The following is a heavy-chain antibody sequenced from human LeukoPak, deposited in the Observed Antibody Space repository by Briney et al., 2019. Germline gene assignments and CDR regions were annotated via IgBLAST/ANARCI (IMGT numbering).Heavy chain of an antibody. J-gene: IGHJ4*02. V-gene: IGHV4-59*01. D-gene: IGHD3-10*01. CDR1: GGSINNFY. CDR2: IYYTGGT. CDR3: EIVGDSGSSFEY. Sequence: PSETLSLTCTVSGGSINNFYWYWVRQPPGRGLEWIGYIYYTGGTNYNPSLKSRVTISVDTSNNLVSLRLTYVTAADTAVYYCEIVGDSGSSFEYWGQGIQVTVSS.